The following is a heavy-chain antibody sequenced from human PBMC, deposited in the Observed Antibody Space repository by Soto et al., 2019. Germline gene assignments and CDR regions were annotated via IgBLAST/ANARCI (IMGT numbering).Heavy chain of an antibody. D-gene: IGHD6-19*01. CDR1: GFTFSSYG. V-gene: IGHV3-30*18. J-gene: IGHJ4*02. Sequence: QVQLVESGGGVVQPGRSLRLSCAASGFTFSSYGMHWVRQAPVKGLELVAGLSYDGSNKYYADSVKGRFTISRDNSKNTLYLQLNSLRAEDTAVYYCAKNRIAVAGTGIMGYFDYWGQGTLVTVSS. CDR3: AKNRIAVAGTGIMGYFDY. CDR2: LSYDGSNK.